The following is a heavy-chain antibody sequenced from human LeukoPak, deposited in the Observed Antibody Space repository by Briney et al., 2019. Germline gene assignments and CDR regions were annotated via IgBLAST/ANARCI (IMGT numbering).Heavy chain of an antibody. CDR1: GGSFSGYY. D-gene: IGHD3-9*01. CDR3: ARGNLGLLYFDWFDP. V-gene: IGHV4-34*01. Sequence: SETLSLTCAVYGGSFSGYYWSWIHQPPGKGLEWIGEINHSGSTNYNPSLKSRVTISVDTSKNQFSLKPSSVTAADTAVYYCARGNLGLLYFDWFDPWGQGTLVTVSS. J-gene: IGHJ5*02. CDR2: INHSGST.